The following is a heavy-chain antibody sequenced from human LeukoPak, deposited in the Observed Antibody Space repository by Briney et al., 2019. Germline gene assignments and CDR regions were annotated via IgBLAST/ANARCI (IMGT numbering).Heavy chain of an antibody. V-gene: IGHV4-4*07. CDR2: IYTSGNT. CDR1: GGSISSYY. J-gene: IGHJ4*02. CDR3: ARLTAAAGYFDS. D-gene: IGHD6-13*01. Sequence: SETLSLTCTVSGGSISSYYGIWIRQPAGKGLEWIGRIYTSGNTEYNPSLKSRATMSVDTSKNQFSLKLSSVTAADTAVYYCARLTAAAGYFDSWGPGTLVTVSS.